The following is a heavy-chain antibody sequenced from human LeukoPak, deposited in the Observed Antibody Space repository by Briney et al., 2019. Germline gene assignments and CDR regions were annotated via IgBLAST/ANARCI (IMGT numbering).Heavy chain of an antibody. CDR3: ARQGIAAAANMGEGY. Sequence: SETLSLTCTVSGYSISSGYYWSWIRQPPGEGLEWIGEINHSGSTNYNPSLKSRVTISVDTSKNQFSLKLSSVTAADTAVYYCARQGIAAAANMGEGYWGQGALVTVSS. V-gene: IGHV4-38-2*02. CDR2: INHSGST. J-gene: IGHJ4*02. D-gene: IGHD6-13*01. CDR1: GYSISSGYY.